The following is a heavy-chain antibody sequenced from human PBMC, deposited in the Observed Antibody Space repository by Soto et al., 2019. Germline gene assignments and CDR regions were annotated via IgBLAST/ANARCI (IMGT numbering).Heavy chain of an antibody. CDR1: GFTFSNAW. J-gene: IGHJ5*02. D-gene: IGHD3-10*01. V-gene: IGHV3-15*07. CDR2: IKSKTDGGTT. Sequence: GGSLRLSCAASGFTFSNAWMNWVRQAPGKGLEWVGRIKSKTDGGTTDYAAPVKGRFTISRDDSKNTLYLQMNSLKTEDTAVYYCTTEVDYYGSGRSLDPWGQGTLVTVSS. CDR3: TTEVDYYGSGRSLDP.